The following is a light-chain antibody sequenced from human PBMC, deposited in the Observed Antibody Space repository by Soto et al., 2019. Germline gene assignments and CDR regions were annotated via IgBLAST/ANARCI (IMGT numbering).Light chain of an antibody. J-gene: IGKJ5*01. CDR3: MQSIRVPVT. Sequence: EMVMKKNPLSLSVTPGQPASISCKSSQSLLHSDGKTYLYWYLQKSGQPPQLLIYEVSNRFSGVPDRFSGSGSGTGFTLKISRVEAEDVGFYYCMQSIRVPVTFGQGTRLEIK. V-gene: IGKV2D-29*01. CDR2: EVS. CDR1: QSLLHSDGKTY.